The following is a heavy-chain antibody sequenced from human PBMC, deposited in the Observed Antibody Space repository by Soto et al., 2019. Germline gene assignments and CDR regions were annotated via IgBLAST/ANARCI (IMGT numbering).Heavy chain of an antibody. J-gene: IGHJ4*02. Sequence: PSQTLSLTCAVSGGSISSSNWWSWVRQPPGKGLEWIGEIYHSGSTNYNPSLKSLATISVDQSKNQFSLKLSSVTAADTAVYYCARSRSKVTAAKLYYFDYWGQGXLVTVDS. V-gene: IGHV4-4*02. D-gene: IGHD1-7*01. CDR3: ARSRSKVTAAKLYYFDY. CDR2: IYHSGST. CDR1: GGSISSSNW.